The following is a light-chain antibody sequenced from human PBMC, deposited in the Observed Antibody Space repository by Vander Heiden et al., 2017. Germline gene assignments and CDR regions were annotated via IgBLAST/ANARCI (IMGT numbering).Light chain of an antibody. CDR3: YSTDISGNHRV. CDR1: ALPKKY. J-gene: IGLJ3*02. Sequence: SYELTHPPSVSVSPGQTARITCSGDALPKKYAYWYQQKSGQAPVLVIYEDSKRPSDIPERFSGSSSGTMATLTISGAQVEDEADYYCYSTDISGNHRVFGGGTKLTVL. V-gene: IGLV3-10*01. CDR2: EDS.